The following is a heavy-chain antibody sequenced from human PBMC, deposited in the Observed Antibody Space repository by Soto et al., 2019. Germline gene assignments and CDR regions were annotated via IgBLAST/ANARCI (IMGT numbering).Heavy chain of an antibody. D-gene: IGHD1-1*01. CDR3: VRDGTKTLRDWFDP. CDR1: GASISGFY. J-gene: IGHJ5*02. Sequence: SETLSLTCTVSGASISGFYWSWIRKSAGKGLEWIWRIYATGTTDYNPSLKSRVMMSVDTSKKQFSLKLRSVTAADTAVYYCVRDGTKTLRDWFDPWGQGISVTVSS. CDR2: IYATGTT. V-gene: IGHV4-4*07.